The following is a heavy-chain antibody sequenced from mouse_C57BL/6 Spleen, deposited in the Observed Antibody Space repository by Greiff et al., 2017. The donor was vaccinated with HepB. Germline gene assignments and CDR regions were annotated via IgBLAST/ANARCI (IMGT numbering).Heavy chain of an antibody. Sequence: VQLVESGPELVKPGASVKLSCKASGYTFTSYDINWVKQRPGQGLEWIGWIYPRDGSTKYNEKFKGKATLTVDTSSSTAYMELHSLTSEDSAVYFCARSADYGSTHWYFDVWGTGTTVTVSS. CDR3: ARSADYGSTHWYFDV. CDR2: IYPRDGST. CDR1: GYTFTSYD. J-gene: IGHJ1*03. V-gene: IGHV1-85*01. D-gene: IGHD1-1*01.